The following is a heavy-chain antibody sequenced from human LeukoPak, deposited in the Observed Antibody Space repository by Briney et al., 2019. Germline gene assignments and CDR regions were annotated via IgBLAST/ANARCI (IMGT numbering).Heavy chain of an antibody. V-gene: IGHV3-30*02. CDR1: GFTFSSYG. J-gene: IGHJ4*02. CDR3: AKDTGYYYDSSNYWV. Sequence: GGSLRLSCAASGFTFSSYGMHWVRQAPGKGLEWVAFIRYDGSNKYYADSVKGRFTISRDNSKNTLYLQMNSLRAEDTALYYCAKDTGYYYDSSNYWVWGQGTLVTVSS. CDR2: IRYDGSNK. D-gene: IGHD3-22*01.